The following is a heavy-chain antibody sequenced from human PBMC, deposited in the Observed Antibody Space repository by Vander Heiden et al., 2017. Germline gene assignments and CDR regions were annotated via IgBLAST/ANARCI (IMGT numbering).Heavy chain of an antibody. Sequence: EVQLLESGGGLVQPGGSLRLSCAASGFTFSSYAMTWVRQAPGKGLEWVSAITGSGDNTFYADFVKGRFTISRDNFKSTVYLQVNSLRADDTAIYYCAKGHCSGGSCPESWGQGTLVTVSS. CDR1: GFTFSSYA. J-gene: IGHJ5*02. CDR2: ITGSGDNT. D-gene: IGHD2-15*01. CDR3: AKGHCSGGSCPES. V-gene: IGHV3-23*01.